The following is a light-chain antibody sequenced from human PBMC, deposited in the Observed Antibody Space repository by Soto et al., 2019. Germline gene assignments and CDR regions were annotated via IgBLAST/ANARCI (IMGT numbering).Light chain of an antibody. Sequence: EILLTQSPATLSLSPGERATLSCRASQSVGSYLSWYQQKPGQVPRLLIYDASNMPTGIPARFSGSRSGTDFTLTISSLEPEDAAAYYCQKSSNSPFTFGQGTKVDIK. V-gene: IGKV3-11*01. J-gene: IGKJ3*01. CDR1: QSVGSY. CDR3: QKSSNSPFT. CDR2: DAS.